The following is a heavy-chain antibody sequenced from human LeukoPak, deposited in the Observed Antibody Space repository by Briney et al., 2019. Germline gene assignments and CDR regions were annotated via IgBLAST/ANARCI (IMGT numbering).Heavy chain of an antibody. CDR1: GFSFTNYW. D-gene: IGHD2-15*01. V-gene: IGHV3-7*01. CDR2: VKEDGTTK. J-gene: IGHJ4*02. Sequence: GGSLRLSCAASGFSFTNYWMSWVRQAPGKGLEWVANVKEDGTTKQYVDSVKGRFTISRDNAKNSLYLQMDSLRAEDTAVYYCVGQEVVPHWGRGTLVSVSS. CDR3: VGQEVVPH.